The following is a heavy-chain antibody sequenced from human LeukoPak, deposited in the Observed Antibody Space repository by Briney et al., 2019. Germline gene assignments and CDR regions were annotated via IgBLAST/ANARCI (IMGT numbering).Heavy chain of an antibody. CDR3: ARDHNYAFDN. D-gene: IGHD1-1*01. J-gene: IGHJ4*02. V-gene: IGHV3-48*04. Sequence: GGSRRLSCTASGFPFSDYSMNWVRQAPGKGLEWISYIGISSGNTKYADSVKGRFTISADNARNSLNLQMNSLRVEDTAVYYCARDHNYAFDNWGQGTPVSVSS. CDR1: GFPFSDYS. CDR2: IGISSGNT.